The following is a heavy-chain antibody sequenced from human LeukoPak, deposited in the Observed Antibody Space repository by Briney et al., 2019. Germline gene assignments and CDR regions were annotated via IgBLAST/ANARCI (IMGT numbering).Heavy chain of an antibody. V-gene: IGHV3-33*01. J-gene: IGHJ3*02. CDR1: GFTFSSYG. D-gene: IGHD4-17*01. CDR2: IWYDGSNK. CDR3: ARDPLLDLIEIYGDPRLDAFDI. Sequence: GRSLRLSCAASGFTFSSYGMHWVRRAPGKGLEWVAVIWYDGSNKYYADSVKGRFTISRDNSKNTLYLQMNSLRAEDTAVYYCARDPLLDLIEIYGDPRLDAFDIWGQGTMVTVSS.